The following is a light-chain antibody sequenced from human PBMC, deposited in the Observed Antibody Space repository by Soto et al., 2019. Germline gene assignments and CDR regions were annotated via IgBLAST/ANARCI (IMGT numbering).Light chain of an antibody. CDR3: QTWGTGFPI. CDR2: LNSDGSH. CDR1: SGHSSYA. J-gene: IGLJ2*01. Sequence: QLVLTQSPSASASLGASVKLTCTLSSGHSSYAIAWHQQQPEKGPRYLMSLNSDGSHTAGDGIPDRFSGSSSGAERYLTISRLQSEDEADYYCQTWGTGFPIFGGGTKLTVL. V-gene: IGLV4-69*01.